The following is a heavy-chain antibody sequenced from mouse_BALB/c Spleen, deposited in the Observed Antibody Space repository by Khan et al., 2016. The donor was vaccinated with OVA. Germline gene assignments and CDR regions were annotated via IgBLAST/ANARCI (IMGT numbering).Heavy chain of an antibody. J-gene: IGHJ4*01. CDR2: ISSLAYSI. Sequence: EVELVESGGGLVQPGGSRKLSCVASGFTFSDYGMAWVRQAPGKGPEWVAFISSLAYSIYYADTVTGRFTISRENAKNTLYLEMSSLRSEDTAMXFCVRWAMDYWGQGTSVTVSS. CDR3: VRWAMDY. CDR1: GFTFSDYG. V-gene: IGHV5-15*02.